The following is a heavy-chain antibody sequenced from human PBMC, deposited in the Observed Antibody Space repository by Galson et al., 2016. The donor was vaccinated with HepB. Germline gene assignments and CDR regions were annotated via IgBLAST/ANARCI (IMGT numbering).Heavy chain of an antibody. CDR3: AKGGDSSGYLDY. CDR2: SAGGDTT. Sequence: SLRLSCAASGLTFRSYAFSWLRQAPGKGLEWVSVSAGGDTTYYAHSVKGRFTISRDNSKNTLYLQMNSLRAEDTAVYYCAKGGDSSGYLDYWGQGTLVTVSS. D-gene: IGHD3-22*01. J-gene: IGHJ4*02. CDR1: GLTFRSYA. V-gene: IGHV3-23*01.